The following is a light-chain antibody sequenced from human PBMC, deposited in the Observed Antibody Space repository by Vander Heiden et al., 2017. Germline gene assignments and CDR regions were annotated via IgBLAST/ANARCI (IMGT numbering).Light chain of an antibody. CDR2: DNN. J-gene: IGLJ1*01. Sequence: QSVLTQPPSVSAAPGQKVTISCSGSSSNIGNNYVSWYQQLPGTAPKLLIYDNNKRPSGIPDRFSGSKSGTSATLGITGLQTGDEADYYCGTWDSSLSAGRVFGTGTKVNGL. CDR1: SSNIGNNY. CDR3: GTWDSSLSAGRV. V-gene: IGLV1-51*01.